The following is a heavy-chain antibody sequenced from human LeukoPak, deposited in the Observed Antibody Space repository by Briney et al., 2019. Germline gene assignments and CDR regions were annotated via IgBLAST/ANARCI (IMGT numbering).Heavy chain of an antibody. V-gene: IGHV5-51*01. J-gene: IGHJ4*02. D-gene: IGHD2-2*01. CDR2: IHPDDSDT. Sequence: GESLKISCKGSGYTYTSYWIGWVRQMPGKGLESMASIHPDDSDTRYSPSFQGQVTISADKYISTAYLQWSSLKASDTAMYYCARGYCSTTRCYYFDLWGQGTLVTVSS. CDR1: GYTYTSYW. CDR3: ARGYCSTTRCYYFDL.